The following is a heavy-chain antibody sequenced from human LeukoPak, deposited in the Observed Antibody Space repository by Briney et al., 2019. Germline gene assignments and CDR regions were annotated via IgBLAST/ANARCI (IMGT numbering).Heavy chain of an antibody. CDR3: ARERRVLDSLLRVTTRSNNWFDP. CDR1: GGSISSSSYY. J-gene: IGHJ5*02. CDR2: IYYSGST. V-gene: IGHV4-39*07. D-gene: IGHD4-17*01. Sequence: SETLSLTCTVSGGSISSSSYYWGWIRQPPGKGLEWIGSIYYSGSTYYNPSLKSRVTISVDTSKNQFSLKLSSVTAADTAVYYCARERRVLDSLLRVTTRSNNWFDPWGQGTLVTVSS.